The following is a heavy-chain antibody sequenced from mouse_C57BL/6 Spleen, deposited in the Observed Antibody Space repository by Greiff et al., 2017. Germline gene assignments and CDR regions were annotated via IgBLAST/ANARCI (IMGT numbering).Heavy chain of an antibody. Sequence: QVQLQQSGPELVKPGASVKISCKASGYAFSSSWMNWVKQRPGKGLEWIGRIYPGDGDTNYNGKFKGKATLTADKSSSTAYMQLSSLTSEDSAVYFCARRAHNYGSSYDWDFDVWGTGTTVTVSS. J-gene: IGHJ1*03. CDR3: ARRAHNYGSSYDWDFDV. V-gene: IGHV1-82*01. D-gene: IGHD1-1*01. CDR1: GYAFSSSW. CDR2: IYPGDGDT.